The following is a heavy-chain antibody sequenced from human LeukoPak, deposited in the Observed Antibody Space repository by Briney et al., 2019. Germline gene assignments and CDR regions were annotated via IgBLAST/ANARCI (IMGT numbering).Heavy chain of an antibody. CDR1: GGSISSYY. D-gene: IGHD4-17*01. V-gene: IGHV4-59*12. CDR2: IYYSGST. Sequence: SETLSLTCTVSGGSISSYYWSWLRQPPGKGLEWIGYIYYSGSTYYNPSLKSRVTISVDTSKNQFSLKLSSVTAADTAVYYCARGSATVTEHWGQGTLVTVSS. J-gene: IGHJ4*02. CDR3: ARGSATVTEH.